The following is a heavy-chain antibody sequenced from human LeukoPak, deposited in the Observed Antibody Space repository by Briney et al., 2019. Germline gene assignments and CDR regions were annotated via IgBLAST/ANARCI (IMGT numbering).Heavy chain of an antibody. CDR1: GGTFSSYA. D-gene: IGHD3-22*01. Sequence: ASVKVSCKASGGTFSSYAISWVRQAPGQGLEWMGGIIPIFGTANYAQKFQGRVTITADESTSTVYMELSSLRSEDTAVNYCAREINYYDSSGYYPDWAFDIWGQGTMVTVSS. J-gene: IGHJ3*02. V-gene: IGHV1-69*13. CDR3: AREINYYDSSGYYPDWAFDI. CDR2: IIPIFGTA.